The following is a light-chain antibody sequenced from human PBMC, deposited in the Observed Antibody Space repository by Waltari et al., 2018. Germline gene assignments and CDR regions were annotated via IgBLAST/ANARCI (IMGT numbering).Light chain of an antibody. V-gene: IGLV2-14*01. CDR3: SSYTTSTTLL. Sequence: QSALTQPASVSGSPGQSITISCPGSSPNVGPYNFVSWYQQHPGKVPKPILYDVGNRPSGISHRFSASKSGNTASLTISGLQEEDEGEYYCSSYTTSTTLLFGTGTRLTVL. CDR2: DVG. J-gene: IGLJ1*01. CDR1: SPNVGPYNF.